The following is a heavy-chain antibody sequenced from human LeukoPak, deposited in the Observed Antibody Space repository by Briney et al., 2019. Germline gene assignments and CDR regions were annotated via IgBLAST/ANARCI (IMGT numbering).Heavy chain of an antibody. CDR3: VRSEVPRQIDN. CDR1: GYSFTSYW. CDR2: IYPSDSDT. J-gene: IGHJ4*02. V-gene: IGHV5-51*01. D-gene: IGHD1-14*01. Sequence: GESLKISCKGSGYSFTSYWIGWVRQMPGKGLEWMGIIYPSDSDTRYSPSLQGQVTISADKSIITAYLQWSSLKASDTAMYYCVRSEVPRQIDNWGQGTLVTVSS.